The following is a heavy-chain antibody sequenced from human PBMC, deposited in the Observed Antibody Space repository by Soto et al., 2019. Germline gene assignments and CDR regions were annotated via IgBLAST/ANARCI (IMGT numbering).Heavy chain of an antibody. V-gene: IGHV3-30*18. Sequence: GGSLRLSCAASGFTFSSYGMYWVRQAPGKGLEWVAAISYDGSNNYHADSVKGRFTISRDNSKNTLYLQLNSLGTEDTAVYYCAKDIVKYTYGACDYWGQGGLVTVSS. CDR1: GFTFSSYG. CDR2: ISYDGSNN. CDR3: AKDIVKYTYGACDY. D-gene: IGHD5-18*01. J-gene: IGHJ4*02.